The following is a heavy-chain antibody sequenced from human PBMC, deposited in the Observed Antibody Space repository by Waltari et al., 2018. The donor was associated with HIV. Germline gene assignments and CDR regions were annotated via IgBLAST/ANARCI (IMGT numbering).Heavy chain of an antibody. Sequence: EVQLVESGGGLVQPGGSLRLSCAASGFTFSSYAMSWVRPAPGKGLEWGSVSSGSGGSTYYADSGKGRFTISGDNSKNTLYLQMNSLRAEDTAVYYCAPRAGPLNCWGQGTLVTVSS. CDR1: GFTFSSYA. D-gene: IGHD6-19*01. CDR3: APRAGPLNC. J-gene: IGHJ4*02. CDR2: SSGSGGST. V-gene: IGHV3-23*04.